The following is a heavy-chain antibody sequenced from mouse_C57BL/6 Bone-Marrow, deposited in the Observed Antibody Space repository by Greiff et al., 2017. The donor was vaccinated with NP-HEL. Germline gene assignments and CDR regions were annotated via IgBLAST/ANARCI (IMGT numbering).Heavy chain of an antibody. CDR2: INPSSGYT. D-gene: IGHD1-1*01. Sequence: QVQLQQSGAELAKPGASVKLSCKASGYTFTSYWMHWVKQRPGQGLEWIGYINPSSGYTKYNQKFKDKAKLTADKSSSTAYMQLSSLTYEDSAVYYCANYYGSSHSYWYFDVWGTGTTVTVSS. J-gene: IGHJ1*03. CDR3: ANYYGSSHSYWYFDV. V-gene: IGHV1-7*01. CDR1: GYTFTSYW.